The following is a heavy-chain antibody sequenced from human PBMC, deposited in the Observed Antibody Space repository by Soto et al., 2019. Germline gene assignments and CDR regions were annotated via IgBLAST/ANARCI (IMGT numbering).Heavy chain of an antibody. J-gene: IGHJ4*02. D-gene: IGHD6-6*01. CDR3: ARDSVDGSSPRDGY. V-gene: IGHV3-7*01. Sequence: EVQLVESGGGLVQPGGSLRLSCAASGFTFSSYWMSWLRQAPGKGLEWVANIKQDGSEEYYVDSVKGRFTISRDNAKNALYLQMNSLRAEDTAVYYWARDSVDGSSPRDGYWGQGTLVTVSS. CDR1: GFTFSSYW. CDR2: IKQDGSEE.